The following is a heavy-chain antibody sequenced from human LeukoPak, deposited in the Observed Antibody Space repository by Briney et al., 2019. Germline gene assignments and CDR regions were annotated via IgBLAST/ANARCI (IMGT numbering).Heavy chain of an antibody. CDR2: MKHNSGNT. V-gene: IGHV1-8*01. J-gene: IGHJ6*03. CDR1: GYTFTSYD. CDR3: ARQGYSYYYYIDV. Sequence: VASVKVSCKASGYTFTSYDINWVRQATGQGLEWMGWMKHNSGNTNYAQTFQGRVTITRNTSISTAYVELSSLRSEDTAVYFCARQGYSYYYYIDVWGKGTTVTVSS. D-gene: IGHD5-18*01.